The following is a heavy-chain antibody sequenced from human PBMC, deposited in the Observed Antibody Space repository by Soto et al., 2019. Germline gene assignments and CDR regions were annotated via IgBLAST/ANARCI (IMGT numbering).Heavy chain of an antibody. V-gene: IGHV1-69*01. Sequence: QVQLVQSGAEVKKPGSSVKVSCKASGGTFSSYAISWVRQAPGQGLEWMGGIIPIFGTANYAQKFQGRVTITADESTSTAYMELSSLRSEDTAVYYCARERGVRYCSGGSYYSGFDYFAYWDQGTLVTVSS. CDR2: IIPIFGTA. CDR1: GGTFSSYA. D-gene: IGHD2-15*01. J-gene: IGHJ4*02. CDR3: ARERGVRYCSGGSYYSGFDYFAY.